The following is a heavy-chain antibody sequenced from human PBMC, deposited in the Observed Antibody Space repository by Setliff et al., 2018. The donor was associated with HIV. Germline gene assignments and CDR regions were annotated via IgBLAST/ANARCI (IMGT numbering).Heavy chain of an antibody. CDR2: IYYDGRT. CDR1: GGSIRTGAYY. D-gene: IGHD6-19*01. CDR3: VRGPQWLVQKGRVYYFDY. J-gene: IGHJ4*02. Sequence: PSETLSLTCTVSGGSIRTGAYYWGWIRQPPGKGLEWIGSIYYDGRTFYKPSLKSRLTISVDTSKNQVSLKLNSMTAADTAVYFCVRGPQWLVQKGRVYYFDYWGQGTLVTVSS. V-gene: IGHV4-39*07.